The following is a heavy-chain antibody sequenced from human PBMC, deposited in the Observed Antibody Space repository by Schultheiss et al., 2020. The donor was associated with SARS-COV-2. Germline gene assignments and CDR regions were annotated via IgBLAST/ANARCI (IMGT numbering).Heavy chain of an antibody. J-gene: IGHJ4*02. CDR2: INHSGST. V-gene: IGHV4-34*01. CDR3: ARGGMLVVVPDY. Sequence: SETLSLTFTVSGGSISSYYWGWIRQPPGKGLEWIGEINHSGSTNYNPSLKSRVTISVDTSKNQFSLKLSSVTAADTAVYYCARGGMLVVVPDYWGQGTLVTVSS. D-gene: IGHD3-22*01. CDR1: GGSISSYY.